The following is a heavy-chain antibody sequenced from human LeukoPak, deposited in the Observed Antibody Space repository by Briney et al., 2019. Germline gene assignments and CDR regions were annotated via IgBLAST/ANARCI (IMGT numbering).Heavy chain of an antibody. CDR1: GESFKDYY. CDR2: INHSGSS. J-gene: IGHJ4*02. CDR3: ARASYSYDINGWVPFDY. V-gene: IGHV4-34*01. Sequence: SETLSLTCAVYGESFKDYYWNWIRQPPGKGLEWIGEINHSGSSNYNPSLKSRVTISGDTSKNQFSLRLSSVTAADTAVYYCARASYSYDINGWVPFDYWGQGTLVTVSS. D-gene: IGHD3-22*01.